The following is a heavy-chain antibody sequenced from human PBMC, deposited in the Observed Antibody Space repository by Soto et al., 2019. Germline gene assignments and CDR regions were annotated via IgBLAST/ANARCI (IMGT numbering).Heavy chain of an antibody. Sequence: GGSLRLSCAASGFTVSSNYMSWVRQAPGKGPEWVSVIYSGGSTYYADSVKGRFTISRDNSKNTLYLQMNSLRAEDTAVYYCARVVRGITIFGVVDDAFDIWGQGTMVTVSS. CDR3: ARVVRGITIFGVVDDAFDI. CDR2: IYSGGST. CDR1: GFTVSSNY. J-gene: IGHJ3*02. D-gene: IGHD3-3*01. V-gene: IGHV3-66*01.